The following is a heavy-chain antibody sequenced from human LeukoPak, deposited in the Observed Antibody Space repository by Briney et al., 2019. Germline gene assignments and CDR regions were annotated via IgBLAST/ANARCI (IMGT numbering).Heavy chain of an antibody. CDR3: ARGIAVAVNDY. Sequence: GGSLRLSCAASGFTFSSYWMSWVRQAPGKGLEWVANIKQDGSEKYYVDSVKGRFTISRDNSKNSLYLQMNSLRAEDTAVYYCARGIAVAVNDYWGQGTLVTVSS. CDR1: GFTFSSYW. CDR2: IKQDGSEK. J-gene: IGHJ4*02. D-gene: IGHD6-19*01. V-gene: IGHV3-7*04.